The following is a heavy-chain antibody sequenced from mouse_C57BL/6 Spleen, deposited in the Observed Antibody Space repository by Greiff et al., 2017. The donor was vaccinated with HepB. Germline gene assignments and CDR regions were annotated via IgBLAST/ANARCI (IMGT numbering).Heavy chain of an antibody. CDR3: TRDREGSSLAWFAY. CDR1: GFTFSSYA. Sequence: EVKVIESGEGLVKPGGSLKLSCAASGFTFSSYAMSWVRQTPEKRLEWVAYISSGGDYIYYADTVKGRFTISRDNARNTLYLQMSSLKSEDTAMYYCTRDREGSSLAWFAYWGQGTLVTVSA. CDR2: ISSGGDYI. J-gene: IGHJ3*01. V-gene: IGHV5-9-1*02. D-gene: IGHD1-1*01.